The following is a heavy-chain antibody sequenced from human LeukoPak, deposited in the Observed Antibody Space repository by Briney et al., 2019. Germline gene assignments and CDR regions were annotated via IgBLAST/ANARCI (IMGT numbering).Heavy chain of an antibody. Sequence: PGGSLRLSCAASGFTVSSNYMSWVRQAPGKGLEWVSVIYSGGSTYYADSVKGRFTISRGNSKNTLYLQMYSLRAEDTAVYYCLVEPTYYVDVWGKGTAVTVSS. J-gene: IGHJ6*03. CDR1: GFTVSSNY. CDR3: LVEPTYYVDV. CDR2: IYSGGST. V-gene: IGHV3-53*01.